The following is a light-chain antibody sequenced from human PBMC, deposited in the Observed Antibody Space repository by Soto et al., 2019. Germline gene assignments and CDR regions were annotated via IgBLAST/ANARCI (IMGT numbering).Light chain of an antibody. J-gene: IGLJ2*01. CDR3: SSYTTIKTVI. Sequence: QSALAQPASVSGSPGQSITISCTGTSSDVGAYNYVSWYHQHHPGKAPELIIYDVTDRPSGVSTRFSGSNSGNTASLTISGLQAEDEGDYYCSSYTTIKTVIFGGGTKVTVL. V-gene: IGLV2-14*01. CDR2: DVT. CDR1: SSDVGAYNY.